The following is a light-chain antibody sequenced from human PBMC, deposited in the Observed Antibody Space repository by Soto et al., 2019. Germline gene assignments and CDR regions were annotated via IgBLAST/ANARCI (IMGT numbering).Light chain of an antibody. V-gene: IGKV3-15*01. CDR3: QQYNNWPPYT. J-gene: IGKJ2*01. CDR1: QSVNTN. Sequence: EIVMTQSPATLSVSLGERATLSCRASQSVNTNLAWYQQKPGQAPRLLIYSASTRATGFPARFSGSGSGTEFNLNISSLQSEDIAVYYCQQYNNWPPYTFGQGTKLEIK. CDR2: SAS.